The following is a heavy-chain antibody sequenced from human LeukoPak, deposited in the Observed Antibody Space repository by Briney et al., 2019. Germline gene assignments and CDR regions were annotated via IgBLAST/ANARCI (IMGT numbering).Heavy chain of an antibody. CDR1: GFTFSSYS. CDR2: ISSSSSYI. CDR3: ARDCSGGSCYSTYDAFDI. V-gene: IGHV3-21*01. Sequence: GGSLRPSCAASGFTFSSYSMTWVRQAPGKGLEWVSSISSSSSYIYYADSVKGRFTISRDNAKNSLYLQMNSLRAEDTAVYYCARDCSGGSCYSTYDAFDIWGQGTMVTVSS. D-gene: IGHD2-15*01. J-gene: IGHJ3*02.